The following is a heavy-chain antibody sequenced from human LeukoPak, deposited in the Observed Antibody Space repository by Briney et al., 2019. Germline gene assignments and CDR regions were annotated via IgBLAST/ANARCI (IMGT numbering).Heavy chain of an antibody. CDR2: INHSGST. CDR3: AGIDCSSTSCPP. Sequence: SETLSLTCTVSGGSISSYYWSWIRQPPGKGLEWIGEINHSGSTNYNPSLKSRVTISVDTSKDQFSLKLSSVTAADTAVYYCAGIDCSSTSCPPWGQGTLVTVSS. D-gene: IGHD2-2*01. V-gene: IGHV4-34*01. J-gene: IGHJ4*02. CDR1: GGSISSYY.